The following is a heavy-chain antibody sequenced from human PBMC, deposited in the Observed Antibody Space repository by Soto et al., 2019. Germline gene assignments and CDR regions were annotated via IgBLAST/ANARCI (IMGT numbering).Heavy chain of an antibody. Sequence: PGVSLRLSCAASGFTFRSYPMHWVRQAPGKGLEWVAIVSYDGITKYADSVKGRFTISRDNSNNTLFLQMNSLRTEDTAVYYCTKEGLFWSGSFDSWGQGTLVTVSS. D-gene: IGHD3-3*01. CDR3: TKEGLFWSGSFDS. CDR2: VSYDGITK. CDR1: GFTFRSYP. V-gene: IGHV3-30-3*02. J-gene: IGHJ4*02.